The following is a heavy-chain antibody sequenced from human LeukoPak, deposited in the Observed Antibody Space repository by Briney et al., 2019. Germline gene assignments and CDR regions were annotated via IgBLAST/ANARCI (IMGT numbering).Heavy chain of an antibody. Sequence: WGSLRLSCAASGFTFSDYYMSWLRQAPGKGLGWVSYIGSSGSTIYYADSVKGRFTISRDNAKNSLYLQMNSLRAEDAAVYYCTRGKQRHCSSSSCYTESDYWGQGILVTVSS. J-gene: IGHJ4*02. CDR2: IGSSGSTI. V-gene: IGHV3-11*04. CDR3: TRGKQRHCSSSSCYTESDY. D-gene: IGHD2-2*02. CDR1: GFTFSDYY.